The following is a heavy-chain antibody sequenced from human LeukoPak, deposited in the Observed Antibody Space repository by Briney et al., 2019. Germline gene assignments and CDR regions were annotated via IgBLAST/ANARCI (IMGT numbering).Heavy chain of an antibody. D-gene: IGHD2-15*01. CDR2: NKHRGST. Sequence: SDPLSLTCAVCGGSFSGYYWSGIREPRGGRVEGIRQNKHRGSTNYNPSLKSRVNIFVDTSKNQFSLKLSSVAAAGTAVYYCARFFAQAPDWAGGYCSGGSCYGGDYFGYWGQGTLVTVSS. CDR1: GGSFSGYY. J-gene: IGHJ4*02. CDR3: ARFFAQAPDWAGGYCSGGSCYGGDYFGY. V-gene: IGHV4-34*01.